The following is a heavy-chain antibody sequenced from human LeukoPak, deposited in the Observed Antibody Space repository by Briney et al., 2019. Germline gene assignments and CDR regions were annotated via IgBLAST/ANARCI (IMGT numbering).Heavy chain of an antibody. CDR3: ARDQYYYDSSGSHDAFDI. CDR1: GGSISSYY. Sequence: SETLSLTCTVSGGSISSYYWSWIRQPPGKGLEWIGYIYYSGSTNYNPSLKSRVTISVDTSKNQFSLKLSSVTAADTAAYYCARDQYYYDSSGSHDAFDIWGQGTMVTVSS. CDR2: IYYSGST. J-gene: IGHJ3*02. V-gene: IGHV4-59*01. D-gene: IGHD3-22*01.